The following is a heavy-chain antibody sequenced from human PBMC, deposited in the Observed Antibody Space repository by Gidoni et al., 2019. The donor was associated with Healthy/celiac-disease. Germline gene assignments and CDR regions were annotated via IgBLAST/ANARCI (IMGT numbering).Heavy chain of an antibody. CDR2: IYPGDSDT. J-gene: IGHJ6*02. CDR3: ARHVLFVGSGSYLLEDYGMDV. Sequence: EVQLVQSGAEVKKPGESLKLSCKGSGYSFTRYGIGRVRQMPGNGLEWMGIIYPGDSDTRYRPSFQGQVTISADKSISTAYLQWSSLKASDTAMYYCARHVLFVGSGSYLLEDYGMDVWGQGTTATVSS. V-gene: IGHV5-51*01. D-gene: IGHD3-10*01. CDR1: GYSFTRYG.